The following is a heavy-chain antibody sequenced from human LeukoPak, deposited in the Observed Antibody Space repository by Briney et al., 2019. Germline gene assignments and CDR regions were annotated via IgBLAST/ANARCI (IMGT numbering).Heavy chain of an antibody. Sequence: SETLSLTCTVSGGSVSSYYWSWIRQPAGKGLEWIGRISGSGTITYNPALQSRLSISIDTSKNQFSLKLMSVTAADTAVYYCARDSGTTGEVKFDPWGQGTLVTVSS. J-gene: IGHJ5*02. D-gene: IGHD3-10*01. CDR1: GGSVSSYY. CDR3: ARDSGTTGEVKFDP. CDR2: ISGSGTI. V-gene: IGHV4-4*07.